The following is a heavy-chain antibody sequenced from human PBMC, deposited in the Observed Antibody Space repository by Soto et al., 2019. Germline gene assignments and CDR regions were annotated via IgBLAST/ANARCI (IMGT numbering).Heavy chain of an antibody. Sequence: VQLVESGGGVVQPGRSLRLSCAASGFTFSSYGMHWVRQAPGKGLEWVAVIWYDGSNKYYADSVKGRFTISRDNSKNTLYLQMNSLRAEDTAVYYCARDETAGYSSSWYYFDYWGQGTLVTVSS. J-gene: IGHJ4*02. CDR1: GFTFSSYG. CDR2: IWYDGSNK. CDR3: ARDETAGYSSSWYYFDY. V-gene: IGHV3-33*01. D-gene: IGHD6-13*01.